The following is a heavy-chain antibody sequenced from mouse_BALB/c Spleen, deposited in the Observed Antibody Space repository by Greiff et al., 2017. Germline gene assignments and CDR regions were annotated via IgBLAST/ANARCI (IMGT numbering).Heavy chain of an antibody. V-gene: IGHV14-1*02. CDR2: IDPENGNT. D-gene: IGHD4-1*01. J-gene: IGHJ3*01. CDR3: ARGTGAWFAY. Sequence: VQLQQSGAELVRPGALVKLSCKASGFNIKDYYMHWVKQRPEQGLEWIGWIDPENGNTIYDPKFQGKASITADTSSNTAYLQLSSLTSEDTAVYYCARGTGAWFAYWGQGTLVTVSA. CDR1: GFNIKDYY.